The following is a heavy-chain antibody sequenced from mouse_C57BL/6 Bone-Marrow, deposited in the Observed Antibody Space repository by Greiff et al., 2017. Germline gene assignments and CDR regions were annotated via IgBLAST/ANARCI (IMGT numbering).Heavy chain of an antibody. D-gene: IGHD2-3*01. Sequence: EVKLMESGAELVKPGASVKLSCTASGFNIKDYYMHWVKQRTEQGLEWIGRIDPEDGETKYAPKFQGKATITADTSSNNASLQLSSLTSEDTAVYYCARAIDGYYVAYWGQGTLVTVSA. CDR1: GFNIKDYY. CDR2: IDPEDGET. V-gene: IGHV14-2*01. CDR3: ARAIDGYYVAY. J-gene: IGHJ3*01.